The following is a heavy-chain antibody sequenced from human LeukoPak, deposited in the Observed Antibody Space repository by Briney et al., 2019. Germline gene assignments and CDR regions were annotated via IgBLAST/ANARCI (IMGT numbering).Heavy chain of an antibody. CDR3: ARAGGSRERNWFDP. J-gene: IGHJ5*02. V-gene: IGHV1-24*01. Sequence: GASVKVSCKVSGYTLTELSMHWVRQAPGKGLEWMGGFDPEDGETIYAQKFQGRVTMTRDTSISTAYMELSRLRSDDTAVYYCARAGGSRERNWFDPWGQGTLVTVSS. CDR2: FDPEDGET. D-gene: IGHD1-26*01. CDR1: GYTLTELS.